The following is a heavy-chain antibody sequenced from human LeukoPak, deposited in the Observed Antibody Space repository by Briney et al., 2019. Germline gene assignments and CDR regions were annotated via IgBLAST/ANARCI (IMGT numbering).Heavy chain of an antibody. CDR2: IKEDGSEK. Sequence: GGSLRLSCAVSGFTFSSYWMTWVRQAPGRGLEWVANIKEDGSEKYYVDSVKGRFTISRDNAKNSLYLQMNSLRAEDTAVYYCARDQSYGSIIYYYDAFDIWGQGTMVTVSP. D-gene: IGHD3-10*01. CDR1: GFTFSSYW. J-gene: IGHJ3*02. CDR3: ARDQSYGSIIYYYDAFDI. V-gene: IGHV3-7*01.